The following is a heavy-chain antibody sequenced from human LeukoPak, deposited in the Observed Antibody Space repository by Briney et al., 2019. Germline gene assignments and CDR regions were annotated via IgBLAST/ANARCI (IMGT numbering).Heavy chain of an antibody. CDR1: GYTFTGYY. CDR2: INTNTGNP. CDR3: ARISRQQLVYYGMDV. J-gene: IGHJ6*02. Sequence: ASVKVSCKASGYTFTGYYMHWVRQAPGQGLEWMGWINTNTGNPTYAQGFTGRFVFSLDTSVSTAYLQISSLKAEDTAVYYCARISRQQLVYYGMDVWGQGTTVTVSS. D-gene: IGHD6-13*01. V-gene: IGHV7-4-1*02.